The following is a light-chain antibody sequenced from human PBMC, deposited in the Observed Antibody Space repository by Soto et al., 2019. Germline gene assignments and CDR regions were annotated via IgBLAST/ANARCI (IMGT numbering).Light chain of an antibody. Sequence: DFQMTQSPSTLSASVGDRVTITCRASQNIRSRLAWFQQKPGKGPSLLIYKASNLESGVSSRFSGSGSGTEFTLTISSLQPDDIGTYYCQQNNRYPWTFGQGAKVDI. CDR3: QQNNRYPWT. CDR1: QNIRSR. J-gene: IGKJ1*01. V-gene: IGKV1-5*03. CDR2: KAS.